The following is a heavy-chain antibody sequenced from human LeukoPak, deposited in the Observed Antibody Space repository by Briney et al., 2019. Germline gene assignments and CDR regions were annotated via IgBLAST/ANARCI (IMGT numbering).Heavy chain of an antibody. Sequence: SETLSLTCTVSGGSISGHYWSWIRQPAEKGLEWIGRIDISGSTTHNPTLESRVTMSIDTFKNQFSLRLTSVTAADTAVYYCARDAYGSDYFDFWGQGTLVTVSS. V-gene: IGHV4-4*07. CDR3: ARDAYGSDYFDF. D-gene: IGHD3-10*01. CDR1: GGSISGHY. CDR2: IDISGST. J-gene: IGHJ4*02.